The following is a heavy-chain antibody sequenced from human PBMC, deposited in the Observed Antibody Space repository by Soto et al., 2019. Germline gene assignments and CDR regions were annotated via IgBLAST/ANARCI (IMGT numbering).Heavy chain of an antibody. Sequence: QVQLXXXXAEVKKPGSSVKVSCKASGXXXSXYAITWVRQAPGQGLEWMGEIIPIFGTANYAQKFQGRVTITADESLTTAYMELSSLRSEDTAVYYCARDFPSSSSDPWGQGTLVTVSS. V-gene: IGHV1-69*01. CDR2: IIPIFGTA. CDR1: GXXXSXYA. CDR3: ARDFPSSSSDP. J-gene: IGHJ5*02.